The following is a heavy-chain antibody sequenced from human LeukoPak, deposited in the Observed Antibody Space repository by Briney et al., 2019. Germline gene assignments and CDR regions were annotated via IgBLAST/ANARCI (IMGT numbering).Heavy chain of an antibody. V-gene: IGHV1-2*02. CDR3: ARDTAMVTYWFDP. CDR1: GYTFTGYY. D-gene: IGHD5-18*01. Sequence: ASVKVSCKASGYTFTGYYMHWVRQAPGQGHEWMGWINPNSGGTNYAQKFQGRVTMTRDTSISTAYMELSRLRSDDTAVYYCARDTAMVTYWFDPWGQGTLVTVSS. J-gene: IGHJ5*02. CDR2: INPNSGGT.